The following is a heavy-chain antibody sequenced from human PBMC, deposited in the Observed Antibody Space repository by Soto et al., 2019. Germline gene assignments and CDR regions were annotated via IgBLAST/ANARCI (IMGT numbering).Heavy chain of an antibody. CDR2: ISYDGSNK. CDR3: ARVGRLHYFDY. J-gene: IGHJ4*02. CDR1: GFTFSSYD. D-gene: IGHD4-17*01. V-gene: IGHV3-30-3*01. Sequence: QVQLVESGGGVVQPGRSLRLSCAASGFTFSSYDMHWVRQAPGKGLEWVAVISYDGSNKYYADSVKGRLTISRDNSKNTLFLQMNSLRAEDTAVYYCARVGRLHYFDYWGQGTLVTVSS.